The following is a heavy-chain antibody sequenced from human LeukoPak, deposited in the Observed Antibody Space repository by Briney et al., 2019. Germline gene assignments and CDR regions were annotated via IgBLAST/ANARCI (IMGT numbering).Heavy chain of an antibody. CDR3: ARGVWSSSTPTDY. CDR2: ISSSSSYI. D-gene: IGHD6-6*01. CDR1: GFTFSSYS. V-gene: IGHV3-21*01. J-gene: IGHJ4*02. Sequence: GGSLRLSCAASGFTFSSYSMNWVREAPGRGLKGVSSISSSSSYIYYADSVKGRFTISRDNAKNSLYLQMNSLRAEDTAVYYCARGVWSSSTPTDYWGQGTLVTVSS.